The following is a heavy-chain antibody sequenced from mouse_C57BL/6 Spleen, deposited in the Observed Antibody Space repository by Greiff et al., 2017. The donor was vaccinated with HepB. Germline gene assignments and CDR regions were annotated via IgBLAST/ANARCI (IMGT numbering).Heavy chain of an antibody. Sequence: EVMLVESGGGLVKPGGSLKLSCAASGFTFSDYGMHWVRQAPEKGLEWVAYISSGSSTIYYADTVKGRFTISRDNAKNTLFLQMTSLRSEDTAMYYCARKITTVVEGAMDYWGQGTSVTVSS. CDR2: ISSGSSTI. V-gene: IGHV5-17*01. D-gene: IGHD1-1*01. CDR3: ARKITTVVEGAMDY. J-gene: IGHJ4*01. CDR1: GFTFSDYG.